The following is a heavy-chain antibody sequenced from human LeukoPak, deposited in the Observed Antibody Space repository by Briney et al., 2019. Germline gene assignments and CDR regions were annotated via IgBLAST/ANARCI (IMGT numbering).Heavy chain of an antibody. CDR2: ISGDGITT. CDR1: GFTFNRYA. D-gene: IGHD4-23*01. Sequence: GGSLRLSCAASGFTFNRYAMHWVRQAPGEGLEWVGLISGDGITTYYLDSVKGRFTISRDNSKNSLYLHMNSLRSEDTALYYCAKDHVYGGADDWGQGTLVTVSS. V-gene: IGHV3-43*02. CDR3: AKDHVYGGADD. J-gene: IGHJ4*02.